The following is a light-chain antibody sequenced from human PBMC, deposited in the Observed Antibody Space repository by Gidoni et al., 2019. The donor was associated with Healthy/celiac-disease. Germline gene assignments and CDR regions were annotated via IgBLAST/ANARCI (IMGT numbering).Light chain of an antibody. Sequence: EIVMTQSPATLSVSPGERATLSCRASQSVSSNLAWYQQKPGQAPRLRSYGASTRATGIPARCSGSVSGTEFTLTISSLQSEDFAVYYCQQYNNWPRTFGQGTKVEIK. J-gene: IGKJ1*01. CDR3: QQYNNWPRT. CDR2: GAS. CDR1: QSVSSN. V-gene: IGKV3-15*01.